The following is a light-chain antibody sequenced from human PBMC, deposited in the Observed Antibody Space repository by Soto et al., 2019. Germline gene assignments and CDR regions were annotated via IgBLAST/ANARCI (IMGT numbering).Light chain of an antibody. CDR2: GAS. Sequence: DIQMTQSPSSLSASVGARVTITCRASQIINTYLHWYQHKPGKAPKLLISGASTLQSGVPSRFSGSGSGTEFALTISSLQPEDLATYYCQQSSSIPWTFDPGTKVEIK. CDR3: QQSSSIPWT. CDR1: QIINTY. J-gene: IGKJ1*01. V-gene: IGKV1-39*01.